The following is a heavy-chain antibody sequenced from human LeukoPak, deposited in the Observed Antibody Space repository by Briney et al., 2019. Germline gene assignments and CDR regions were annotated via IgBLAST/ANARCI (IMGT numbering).Heavy chain of an antibody. CDR2: IYYSGST. V-gene: IGHV4-59*01. Sequence: SETLSLTCTVSGGSISSYYWSWIRQPPGKGLEWNGYIYYSGSTNYNPSLKSRVTISVDTSKNQFSLKLSSVTAADTAAYYCARLGGYSGYDLDYWGQGTLVTVSS. D-gene: IGHD5-12*01. CDR1: GGSISSYY. J-gene: IGHJ4*02. CDR3: ARLGGYSGYDLDY.